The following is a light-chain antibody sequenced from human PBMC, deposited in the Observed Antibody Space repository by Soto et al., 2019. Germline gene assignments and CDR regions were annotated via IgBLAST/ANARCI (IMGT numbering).Light chain of an antibody. CDR2: EVI. CDR1: SSDVGSYNR. V-gene: IGLV2-18*02. CDR3: YSYTSSSTYV. Sequence: QSALTQRPSVSGSPGQSLTISCTGTSSDVGSYNRVSWYKQPPGAAPKLVIYEVIHRPSGVPDRFSGSKSGNTASLTISGLQAEDEADFYCYSYTSSSTYVFGTGTKLTVL. J-gene: IGLJ1*01.